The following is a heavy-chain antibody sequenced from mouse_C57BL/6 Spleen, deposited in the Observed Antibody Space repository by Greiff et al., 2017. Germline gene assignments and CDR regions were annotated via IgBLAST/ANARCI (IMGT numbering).Heavy chain of an antibody. D-gene: IGHD2-1*01. CDR3: VRQHYGNYWYFDV. V-gene: IGHV10-1*01. J-gene: IGHJ1*03. Sequence: EVHLVESGGGLVQPKGSLKLSCAASGFSFNTYAMNWVRQAPGKGLEWVARIRSKSNNYATYYADSVKDRFTISRDDSESMLYLQMNNLKTEDTAMYYCVRQHYGNYWYFDVWGTGTTVTVSS. CDR1: GFSFNTYA. CDR2: IRSKSNNYAT.